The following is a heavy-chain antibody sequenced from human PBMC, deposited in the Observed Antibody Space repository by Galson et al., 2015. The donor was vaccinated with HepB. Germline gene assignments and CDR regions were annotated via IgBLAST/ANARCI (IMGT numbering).Heavy chain of an antibody. Sequence: QSGAEVKQPGESLKISCEASGYTFTYYWILWVRQMPGKGLEWMGIIYPGDSETRYSPSFQGQVTFSADKSISTAYLQWSNLKASDTAIYYCARHSDGDYGVDIWGQGTMVTVSS. J-gene: IGHJ3*02. CDR2: IYPGDSET. D-gene: IGHD4-17*01. CDR1: GYTFTYYW. V-gene: IGHV5-51*01. CDR3: ARHSDGDYGVDI.